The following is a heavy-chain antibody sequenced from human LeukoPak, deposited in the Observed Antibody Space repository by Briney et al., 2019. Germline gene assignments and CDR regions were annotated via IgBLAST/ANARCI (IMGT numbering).Heavy chain of an antibody. J-gene: IGHJ4*02. Sequence: PSETLSLTCTVSGGSISSYYWSWIRQPPGKGLEWIGYIYYSGSTNYNPSLKSRVTISVDTSKNQFSLKLSSVTAADTAVYYCARGVRLYGSGSYSTASAVYWGQGTLVTVSS. V-gene: IGHV4-59*01. CDR1: GGSISSYY. CDR3: ARGVRLYGSGSYSTASAVY. D-gene: IGHD3-10*01. CDR2: IYYSGST.